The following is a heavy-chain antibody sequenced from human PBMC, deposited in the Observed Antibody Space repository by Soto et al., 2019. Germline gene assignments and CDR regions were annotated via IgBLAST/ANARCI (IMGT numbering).Heavy chain of an antibody. Sequence: GGSPRLSCAASGFTVGNYGMTWVRQAPGKGLEWVSAISFSGTKTYYADSLKGRFTISRDISKNTLYLQLSSLRVEDTAVYYCAKLYCSGGDCNRGFDIWGQGTMVTVSS. D-gene: IGHD2-15*01. CDR3: AKLYCSGGDCNRGFDI. V-gene: IGHV3-23*01. CDR2: ISFSGTKT. CDR1: GFTVGNYG. J-gene: IGHJ3*02.